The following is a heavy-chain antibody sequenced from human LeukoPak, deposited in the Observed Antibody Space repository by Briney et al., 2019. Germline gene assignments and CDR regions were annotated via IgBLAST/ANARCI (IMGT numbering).Heavy chain of an antibody. CDR2: IYYSGGT. CDR1: GGSISNTTYY. CDR3: ARTIQTRNYGSGSYPIDY. J-gene: IGHJ4*02. V-gene: IGHV4-39*07. Sequence: PSETLSLTFTVSGGSISNTTYYWGWIRQPPGKGLEWIGNIYYSGGTYYNPSLKSRVTISVDTSENQFSLKLSSVTAADTAVYYCARTIQTRNYGSGSYPIDYWGQGTLVTVSS. D-gene: IGHD3-10*01.